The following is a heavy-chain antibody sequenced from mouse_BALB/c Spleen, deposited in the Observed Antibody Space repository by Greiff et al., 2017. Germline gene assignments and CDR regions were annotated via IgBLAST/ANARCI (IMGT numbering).Heavy chain of an antibody. CDR3: ARGSGFSAMDY. Sequence: VQLQQSGPELVKPGASVKISCKASGYAFSSSWMNWVKQRPGQGLEWIGRIYPGDGDTNYNGKFKGKATLTADKSSSTAYMQLSSLTSVDSAVYFCARGSGFSAMDYWGQGTSVTVSS. CDR1: GYAFSSSW. V-gene: IGHV1-82*01. CDR2: IYPGDGDT. D-gene: IGHD1-2*01. J-gene: IGHJ4*01.